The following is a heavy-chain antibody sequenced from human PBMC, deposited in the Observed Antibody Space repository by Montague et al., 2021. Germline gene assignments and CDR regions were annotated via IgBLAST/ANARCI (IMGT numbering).Heavy chain of an antibody. D-gene: IGHD2-15*01. V-gene: IGHV3-23*01. CDR1: GFTFSGHA. CDR3: AKNRTGRGRSSFDY. J-gene: IGHJ4*02. Sequence: SLRLSCAASGFTFSGHAMSWVRQAPGKGLEWVSGTSATGGGTFYADSVKGRFIISRDNSKNTLFLQMNSLRADDTAVYYCAKNRTGRGRSSFDYWGQGTPVTVSS. CDR2: TSATGGGT.